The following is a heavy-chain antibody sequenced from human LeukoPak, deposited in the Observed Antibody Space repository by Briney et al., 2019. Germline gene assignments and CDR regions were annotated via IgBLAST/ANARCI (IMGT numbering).Heavy chain of an antibody. J-gene: IGHJ4*02. CDR2: ISTYNGNT. CDR3: ARASFDH. CDR1: GYTFFTYG. Sequence: GASVTVSCTASGYTFFTYGINWVRQAPGQGPEWIGWISTYNGNTKYALKFQDRVTLTTDTSTTTAYMELKSLTSDDRAVYYCARASFDHWGQGTLVIVSS. V-gene: IGHV1-18*01.